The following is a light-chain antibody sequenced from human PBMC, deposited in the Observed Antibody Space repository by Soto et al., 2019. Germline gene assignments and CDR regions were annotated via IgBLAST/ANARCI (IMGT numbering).Light chain of an antibody. Sequence: QPASVSGSPGQSITISCTGSSSDVGRYNHVSWYQHHPGKAPKLLISEVSKRPSGVSNRFSGSKSDYTASLTISGLQAEDEADYYCNSHTSGDFRVFGTGTKLTVL. V-gene: IGLV2-14*01. J-gene: IGLJ1*01. CDR2: EVS. CDR3: NSHTSGDFRV. CDR1: SSDVGRYNH.